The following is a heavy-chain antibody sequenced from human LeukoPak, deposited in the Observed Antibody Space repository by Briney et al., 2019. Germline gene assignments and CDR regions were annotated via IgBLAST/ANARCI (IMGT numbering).Heavy chain of an antibody. D-gene: IGHD1-14*01. CDR3: GSVRDLNHFRL. CDR1: GFTFISYA. J-gene: IGHJ1*01. Sequence: GGSLRLSCAASGFTFISYAMHWVRQAPGKGLEYVSAISSGGGNTYYANSVKGRFTISRDNSKNTLFLQMGSLRAEDMAVYYCGSVRDLNHFRLRGQGALVTVSS. V-gene: IGHV3-64*01. CDR2: ISSGGGNT.